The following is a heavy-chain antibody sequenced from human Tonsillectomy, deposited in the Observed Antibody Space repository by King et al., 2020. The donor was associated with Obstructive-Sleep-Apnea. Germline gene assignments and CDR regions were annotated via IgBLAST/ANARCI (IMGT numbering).Heavy chain of an antibody. D-gene: IGHD2-15*01. Sequence: QLQESGPGLVKPSETLSLTCTVSGGSISSYYWSWIRQPPGKGLEWIGYIYYSGRTKYNPSLKSRVTISVDTSKNQFSLKLSSVTAADTAVYYCAREGVGGGSGFDYWGQGTLVTVSS. CDR3: AREGVGGGSGFDY. J-gene: IGHJ4*02. CDR1: GGSISSYY. V-gene: IGHV4-59*12. CDR2: IYYSGRT.